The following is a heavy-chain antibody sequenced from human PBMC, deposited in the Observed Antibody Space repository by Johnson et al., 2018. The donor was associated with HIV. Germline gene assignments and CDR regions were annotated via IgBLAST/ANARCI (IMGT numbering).Heavy chain of an antibody. J-gene: IGHJ3*02. Sequence: EVQLVASGGRVVRPGGSLRLSCVASGFTFDDYGMSWVRQAPGKGLEWVSGIHWNGGSTGYAESVKGRFTISRDNAKNSLYLQMNSLRAEDTALYYCARDTYSSDACDIWGQGTMVTVSS. CDR3: ARDTYSSDACDI. CDR1: GFTFDDYG. V-gene: IGHV3-20*04. CDR2: IHWNGGST. D-gene: IGHD4-11*01.